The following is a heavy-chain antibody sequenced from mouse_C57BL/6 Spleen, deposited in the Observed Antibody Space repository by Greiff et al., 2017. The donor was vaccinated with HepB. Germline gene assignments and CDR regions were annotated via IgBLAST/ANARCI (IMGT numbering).Heavy chain of an antibody. J-gene: IGHJ2*01. V-gene: IGHV1-64*01. CDR1: GYTFTSYW. CDR2: IHPNSGST. CDR3: ARGEGYYGSSRVYFDY. D-gene: IGHD1-1*01. Sequence: QVQLQQPGAELVKPGASVKLSCKASGYTFTSYWMHWVKQRPGQGLEWIGMIHPNSGSTNYNEKFKSKATLTVDKSSSTAYMQLSSLTSEDSAVYYCARGEGYYGSSRVYFDYWGEGTTLIVSS.